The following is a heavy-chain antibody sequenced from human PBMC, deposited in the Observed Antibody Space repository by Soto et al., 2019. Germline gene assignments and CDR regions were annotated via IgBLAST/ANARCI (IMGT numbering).Heavy chain of an antibody. V-gene: IGHV4-34*01. CDR2: INRIGST. CDR1: GGSFCRYY. Sequence: PSETISFNCAVYGGSFCRYYWSWIRQPPGKGVEWIGEINRIGSTNYNPCLKSRATISVDTCKNQFSLKLSSVTAADTAVYYCTTRITVFGVLIPPFDPGGHGTQVTVSS. D-gene: IGHD3-3*01. CDR3: TTRITVFGVLIPPFDP. J-gene: IGHJ5*02.